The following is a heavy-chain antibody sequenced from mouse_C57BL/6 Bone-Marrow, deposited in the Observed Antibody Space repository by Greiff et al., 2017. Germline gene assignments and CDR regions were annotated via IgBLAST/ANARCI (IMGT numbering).Heavy chain of an antibody. V-gene: IGHV14-4*01. CDR2: IDPENGDT. D-gene: IGHD1-1*01. Sequence: VQLQQSGAELVRPGASVKLSCTASGFNIKDDYMHWVKQRPEQGLEWIGWIDPENGDTEYASKFQGKATITADTSSNTAYLQLSSLTSEDTAVYYCTTLDYGSSHYFDYWGQGTTLTVSS. J-gene: IGHJ2*01. CDR1: GFNIKDDY. CDR3: TTLDYGSSHYFDY.